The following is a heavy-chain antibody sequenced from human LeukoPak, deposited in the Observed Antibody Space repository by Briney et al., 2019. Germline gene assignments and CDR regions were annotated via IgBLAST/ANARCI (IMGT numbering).Heavy chain of an antibody. J-gene: IGHJ6*02. Sequence: GGSLRLSCAASGFTFSSYWMNWARQAPGKGLEWVASINHNGNVNYYVDSVKGRFPISRDNAKNSLYLQMSNLRAEDTAVYFCARGGGLNVWGQGATVTVSS. V-gene: IGHV3-7*03. D-gene: IGHD3-16*01. CDR3: ARGGGLNV. CDR1: GFTFSSYW. CDR2: INHNGNVN.